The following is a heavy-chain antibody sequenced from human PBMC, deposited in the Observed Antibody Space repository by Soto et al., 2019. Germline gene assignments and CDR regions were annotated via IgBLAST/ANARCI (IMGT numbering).Heavy chain of an antibody. J-gene: IGHJ6*02. V-gene: IGHV4-59*01. CDR2: IYYSGST. CDR3: ARDLGKIAAADNYYYYYGMDV. CDR1: GGSISSYY. D-gene: IGHD6-13*01. Sequence: TLSLTCTVSGGSISSYYWSWIRQPPGKGLEWIGYIYYSGSTNYNPSLKSRVTISVDTSKNQFSLKLSSVTAADTAVYYCARDLGKIAAADNYYYYYGMDVWGQGTTVTV.